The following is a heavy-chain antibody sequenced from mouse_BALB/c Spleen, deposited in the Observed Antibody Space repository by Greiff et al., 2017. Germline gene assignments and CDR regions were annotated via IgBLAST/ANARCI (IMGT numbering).Heavy chain of an antibody. CDR3: ARDYGNYWFAY. CDR2: ISYSGST. D-gene: IGHD2-1*01. J-gene: IGHJ3*01. Sequence: EVQRVESGPGLVKPSQSLSLTCTVTGYSITSDYAWNWIRQFPGNKLEWMGYISYSGSTSYNPSLKSRISITRDTSKNQFFLQLNSVTTEDTATYYCARDYGNYWFAYWGQGTLVTVSA. CDR1: GYSITSDYA. V-gene: IGHV3-2*02.